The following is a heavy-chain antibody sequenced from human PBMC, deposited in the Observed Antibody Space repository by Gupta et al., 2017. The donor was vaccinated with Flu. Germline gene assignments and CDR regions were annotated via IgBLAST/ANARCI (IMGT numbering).Heavy chain of an antibody. CDR1: VYTLPSYD. J-gene: IGHJ4*02. Sequence: QVQLVQSGAEVTKTGASVEVSFTASVYTLPSYDINWVRQATGQGLEGMGWMNPNSGNTGYAQKFQGRVTMTRNTSISTAYMELSSLRSEDTAVYYCARGRNNQVVAAAGTARVDYWGQGTLVTVSS. V-gene: IGHV1-8*01. CDR3: ARGRNNQVVAAAGTARVDY. D-gene: IGHD6-13*01. CDR2: MNPNSGNT.